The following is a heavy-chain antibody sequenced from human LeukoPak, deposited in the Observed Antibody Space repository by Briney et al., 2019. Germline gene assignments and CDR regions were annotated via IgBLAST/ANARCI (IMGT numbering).Heavy chain of an antibody. CDR2: IYYSGST. Sequence: ASETLSLTCTVSGGSISSSSYYWGWIRQPPGKGLEWIGSIYYSGSTYYNPSLKSRVTISVDTSKNQFSLKLSSVTAADTAVYYCARHDYDFWSGYLGFDYWGQGTLVTVSS. D-gene: IGHD3-3*01. CDR1: GGSISSSSYY. J-gene: IGHJ4*02. V-gene: IGHV4-39*07. CDR3: ARHDYDFWSGYLGFDY.